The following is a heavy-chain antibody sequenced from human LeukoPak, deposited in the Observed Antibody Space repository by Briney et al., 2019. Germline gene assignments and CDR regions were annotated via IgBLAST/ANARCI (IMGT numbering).Heavy chain of an antibody. V-gene: IGHV3-48*01. J-gene: IGHJ4*02. D-gene: IGHD7-27*01. CDR2: ISSSGSTI. CDR3: ARDLLTGNDY. CDR1: GFSFRTSD. Sequence: PGGSLRLSCAASGFSFRTSDMNWVRQAPRKGLEWVSHISSSGSTIYYADPVKGRFTVSRDNFEDSLYLQMSSLRAEDTAVYCCARDLLTGNDYWGQGTLVTVSS.